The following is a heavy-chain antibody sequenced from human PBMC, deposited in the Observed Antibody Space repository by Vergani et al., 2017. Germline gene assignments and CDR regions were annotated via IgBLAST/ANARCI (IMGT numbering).Heavy chain of an antibody. Sequence: QVHLAESGGGVVQPGTSLRLSCAASGYPFSSYGMHWVRQAPGKGLEWVSLISYDESDKFYTESVRGRFTISRDNAKNTVYLQMDSLTIEDTAVYFCAKGLGSTACHHCYPYFDFSGPVTLVTVSS. D-gene: IGHD2-2*01. V-gene: IGHV3-30*18. J-gene: IGHJ4*01. CDR1: GYPFSSYG. CDR2: ISYDESDK. CDR3: AKGLGSTACHHCYPYFDF.